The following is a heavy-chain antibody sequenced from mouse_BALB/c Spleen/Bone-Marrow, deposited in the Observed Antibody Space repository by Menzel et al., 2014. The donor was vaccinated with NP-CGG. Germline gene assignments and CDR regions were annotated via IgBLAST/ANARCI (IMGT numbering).Heavy chain of an antibody. CDR1: GFTFSDFY. Sequence: EVKLVEFGGGLVQPGDSLRLSCATSGFTFSDFYMEWVRQPPGKRLEWIAASRNKAKYYTTEYSASVKGRFIVSRDTSQSVLYLQMNALRAEDTAIYYCARDVGYGNYFVYWGQGTLVTVSA. CDR3: ARDVGYGNYFVY. D-gene: IGHD2-10*02. J-gene: IGHJ3*01. V-gene: IGHV7-1*02. CDR2: SRNKAKYYTT.